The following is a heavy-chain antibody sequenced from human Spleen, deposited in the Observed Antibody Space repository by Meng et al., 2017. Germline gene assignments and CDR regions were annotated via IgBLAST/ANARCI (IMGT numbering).Heavy chain of an antibody. D-gene: IGHD2-15*01. CDR2: INPDTGDT. V-gene: IGHV1-2*06. J-gene: IGHJ4*02. CDR3: ARDRKIHPDILVVVAATLGY. Sequence: ASVKVSCKPSGYTFTAYYIHWVRQAPGQGLEWMGHINPDTGDTLYAQKFQGRVSMTRDTSISTAYMELSRLRSDDTAVYYCARDRKIHPDILVVVAATLGYWGQGTLVTVSS. CDR1: GYTFTAYY.